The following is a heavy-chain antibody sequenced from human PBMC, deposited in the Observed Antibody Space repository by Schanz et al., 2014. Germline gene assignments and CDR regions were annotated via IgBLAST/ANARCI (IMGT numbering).Heavy chain of an antibody. CDR2: IYINSGST. V-gene: IGHV3-21*04. J-gene: IGHJ3*01. CDR3: ARDEGRDGYNLAFDV. Sequence: EVQLVESGGGLVKPGDSLRLSCAACGFTFSSYTMKWVRQAPGKGLEWVSSIYINSGSTNYADSVKGRFIISRDSSKNTLFLQMNSLRAEDTAVYFCARDEGRDGYNLAFDVWGQGTLVTVSS. CDR1: GFTFSSYT. D-gene: IGHD5-12*01.